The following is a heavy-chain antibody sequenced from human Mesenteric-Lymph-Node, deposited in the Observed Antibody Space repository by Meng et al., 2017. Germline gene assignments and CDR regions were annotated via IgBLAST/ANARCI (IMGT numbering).Heavy chain of an antibody. CDR1: GVPIISTNW. D-gene: IGHD5-12*01. CDR3: ARSDTITRRE. J-gene: IGHJ4*02. Sequence: QVQLQESGPGLVKPSGTLSLTCNVSGVPIISTNWRSWVRQPPGKGLEWIGEIYYTGSTNYSPSLESRITISVDTSKNQFSLKLSSVTAADTAVYYCARSDTITRREWGPGTLVTVSS. V-gene: IGHV4-4*02. CDR2: IYYTGST.